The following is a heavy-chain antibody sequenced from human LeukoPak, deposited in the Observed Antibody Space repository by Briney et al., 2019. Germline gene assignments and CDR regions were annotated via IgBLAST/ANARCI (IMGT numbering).Heavy chain of an antibody. CDR1: GGSISSYY. CDR2: VYYSGTT. CDR3: ARHSGFASGRGEFDS. D-gene: IGHD3-10*01. Sequence: SETLSLTCIVSGGSISSYYWSWVRQPPGKGLEWMGYVYYSGTTNYTPSLTSRGTMSVDTSKNQFSLKLRSVPAAHTAVYYCARHSGFASGRGEFDSWGRGSLVTVSS. V-gene: IGHV4-59*08. J-gene: IGHJ4*02.